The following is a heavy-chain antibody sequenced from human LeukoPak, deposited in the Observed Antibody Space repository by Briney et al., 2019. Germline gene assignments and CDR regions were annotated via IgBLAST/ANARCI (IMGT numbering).Heavy chain of an antibody. CDR2: ISAYNGNT. D-gene: IGHD6-13*01. J-gene: IGHJ4*02. CDR1: GYTFTSYG. CDR3: ARGSVAAAFSPADY. Sequence: ASVKVSCKASGYTFTSYGISWVRQPPGQGREWMGWISAYNGNTNYAQKLQGRVTMTTDTSTSTAYMELRSLRSDDTAVYYCARGSVAAAFSPADYWGQGTLVTVSS. V-gene: IGHV1-18*01.